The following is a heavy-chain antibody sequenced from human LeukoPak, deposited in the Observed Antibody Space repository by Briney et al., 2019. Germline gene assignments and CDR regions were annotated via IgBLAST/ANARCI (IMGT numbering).Heavy chain of an antibody. CDR3: ARTFGHGEAYFDY. CDR1: GGSISSGGYY. CDR2: IYYSGST. D-gene: IGHD3-10*01. V-gene: IGHV4-61*08. Sequence: SETLSLTCTVSGGSISSGGYYWSWIRQHPGKGLEWIGYIYYSGSTNYNPSLKSRVTISVDTSKNQFSLKLSSVTAADTAVYYCARTFGHGEAYFDYWGQGTLVTVSS. J-gene: IGHJ4*02.